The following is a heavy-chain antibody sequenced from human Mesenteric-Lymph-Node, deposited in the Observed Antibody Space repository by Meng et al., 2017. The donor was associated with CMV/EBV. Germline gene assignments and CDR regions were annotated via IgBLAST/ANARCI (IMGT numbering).Heavy chain of an antibody. J-gene: IGHJ6*02. D-gene: IGHD4-23*01. CDR3: ARCGLTPRPVVYNYYAMDV. CDR1: PGPLSGYF. Sequence: GSLRLSCVVHPGPLSGYFWAWIRQSPGKGLEWIGEIIHTGGTNYNPSLKSRATISVDTSKNHFSLTLTSLTAADTGVYYCARCGLTPRPVVYNYYAMDVWGQGTTVTVSS. V-gene: IGHV4-34*12. CDR2: IIHTGGT.